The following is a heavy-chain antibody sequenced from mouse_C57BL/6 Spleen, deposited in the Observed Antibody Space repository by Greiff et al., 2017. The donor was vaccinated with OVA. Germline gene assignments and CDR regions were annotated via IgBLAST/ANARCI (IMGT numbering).Heavy chain of an antibody. D-gene: IGHD6-2*01. Sequence: VQLQQPGAELVKPGASVKLSCKASGYTFTSYWMQWVKQRPGQGLEWIGEIDPSDSYTNYNQKFKGKATLTVDTSSSTAYMQLSSLTSEDSAVYYCATVSFFAYWGQGTLVTVSA. V-gene: IGHV1-50*01. CDR3: ATVSFFAY. CDR1: GYTFTSYW. J-gene: IGHJ3*01. CDR2: IDPSDSYT.